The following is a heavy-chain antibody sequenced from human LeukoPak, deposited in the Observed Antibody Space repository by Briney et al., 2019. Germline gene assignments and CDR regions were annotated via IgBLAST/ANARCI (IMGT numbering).Heavy chain of an antibody. V-gene: IGHV4-39*01. CDR1: VVRIRYSRFQ. Sequence: TSETLSLTCNVSVVRIRYSRFQWGWIRQPPGKGLEWIGIIYSSGSTFYNRSVRSRDTISVHTSKNQFSLRLSSVTAADTAVYYCARTLYHSYYYYMDVWGKGTTVTISS. CDR2: IYSSGST. J-gene: IGHJ6*03. D-gene: IGHD3-16*01. CDR3: ARTLYHSYYYYMDV.